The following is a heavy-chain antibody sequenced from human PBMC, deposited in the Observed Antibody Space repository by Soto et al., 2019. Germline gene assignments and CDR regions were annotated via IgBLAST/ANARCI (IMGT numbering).Heavy chain of an antibody. CDR2: ISGGGTST. CDR1: GFTFDSYA. V-gene: IGHV3-23*01. Sequence: PGGSLRLSCVASGFTFDSYAMNWIRQAPGKGLEWLSVISGGGTSTYYADSVKGRFTVSRDNSKNTMYLQMNRLSAEDTGVYYCAKERFVYDFGIVPAANLMVMAVWRQGTRETVS. D-gene: IGHD2-2*01. CDR3: AKERFVYDFGIVPAANLMVMAV. J-gene: IGHJ6*02.